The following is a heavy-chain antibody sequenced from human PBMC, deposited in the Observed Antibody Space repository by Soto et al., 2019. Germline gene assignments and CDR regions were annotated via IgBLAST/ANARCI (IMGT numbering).Heavy chain of an antibody. CDR3: AREGSYSAYNFAHGIQLWSFDF. CDR1: GCSINTFY. J-gene: IGHJ4*02. D-gene: IGHD5-12*01. V-gene: IGHV4-4*07. Sequence: XETLSLTCTVAGCSINTFYWSWVRQPAGRGLDWIGRIFSSGSTSFNPSLESRVAMSVDTSKNHFSLNLSSVTAADMAVYYCAREGSYSAYNFAHGIQLWSFDFWGQGALVTVSS. CDR2: IFSSGST.